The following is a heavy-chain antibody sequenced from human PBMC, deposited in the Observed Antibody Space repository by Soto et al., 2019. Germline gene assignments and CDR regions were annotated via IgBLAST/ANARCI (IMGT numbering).Heavy chain of an antibody. CDR2: IYSSGST. CDR1: GGSLSSGDYY. Sequence: PSETLSLTCTVSGGSLSSGDYYWSWIRHHPGKGLEWIGYIYSSGSTYYNPSLRSRVTISADTSKNQFSLRLSSVTAADTAVYYCVRDYDYDTSRNDAFDIWGQGTMVTVSS. J-gene: IGHJ3*02. V-gene: IGHV4-31*03. CDR3: VRDYDYDTSRNDAFDI. D-gene: IGHD3-22*01.